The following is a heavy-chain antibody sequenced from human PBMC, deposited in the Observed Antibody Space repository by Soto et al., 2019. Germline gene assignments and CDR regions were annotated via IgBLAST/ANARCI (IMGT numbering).Heavy chain of an antibody. CDR2: FHFSGST. Sequence: LTCTVSGGSINGYYWTWLRQSPTNGLEWIGYFHFSGSTKYNPSLESRLTISADTSKNQISLTLSSVTAADTAVYYCARASGYSYGYDDFFDNWGQGTLVTVSS. CDR3: ARASGYSYGYDDFFDN. D-gene: IGHD5-18*01. V-gene: IGHV4-59*01. CDR1: GGSINGYY. J-gene: IGHJ4*01.